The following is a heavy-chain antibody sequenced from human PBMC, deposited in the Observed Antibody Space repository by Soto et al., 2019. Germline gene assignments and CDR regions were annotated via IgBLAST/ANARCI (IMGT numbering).Heavy chain of an antibody. D-gene: IGHD3-10*01. CDR1: GFTFSSYA. Sequence: EVPLLESGGGLVQPGGSLRLSCAASGFTFSSYAMTWVRQAPGKGLEWVSGISGSDDTTFYADSVKGRFTISRDNSKRTLYLQMNSLRADDTAVYFCIRGFAPLDYWGQGTLVTVSS. J-gene: IGHJ4*02. CDR2: ISGSDDTT. V-gene: IGHV3-23*01. CDR3: IRGFAPLDY.